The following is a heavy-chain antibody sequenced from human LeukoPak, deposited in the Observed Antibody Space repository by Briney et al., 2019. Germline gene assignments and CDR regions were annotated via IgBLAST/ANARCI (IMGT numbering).Heavy chain of an antibody. CDR3: ARDLIGRYTFDY. D-gene: IGHD3-10*01. CDR1: GFPFRDYN. V-gene: IGHV3-30-3*01. CDR2: MSPDGNKK. J-gene: IGHJ4*02. Sequence: GSLRLSCAASGFPFRDYNMHWVRPAPGEGLDWVALMSPDGNKKYYADSVKGRFTISRDNSKNTVDLQLNSLRAEDTAVYYCARDLIGRYTFDYCGQGTLVTVSS.